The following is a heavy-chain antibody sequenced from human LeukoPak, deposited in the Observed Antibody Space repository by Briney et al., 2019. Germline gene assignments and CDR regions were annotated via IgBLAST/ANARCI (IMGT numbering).Heavy chain of an antibody. CDR1: GYTFTDYY. V-gene: IGHV1-2*02. Sequence: ASVKVSCKASGYTFTDYYMHWVRQAPRQGPEWMGWINPNSGGTKYAQKFQGRVTMTRDTSISAAYMELSGLRSDDTAVYYCASLGATTLSYYGMDVWGQGTTVTVSS. J-gene: IGHJ6*02. CDR2: INPNSGGT. CDR3: ASLGATTLSYYGMDV. D-gene: IGHD1-26*01.